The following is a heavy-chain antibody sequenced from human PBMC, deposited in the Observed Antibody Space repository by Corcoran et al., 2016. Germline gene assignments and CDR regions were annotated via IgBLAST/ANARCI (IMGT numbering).Heavy chain of an antibody. CDR3: ARVLRVVPAATNSDY. CDR1: GFTFSSYS. Sequence: EVQLVESGGGLVKPGGSLRLSCAAPGFTFSSYSMNWVRQAPGKGLEWVSSISSSSSYRDNAKNSLYLQMNSLRAEDTAVYYCARVLRVVPAATNSDYCGQGTLITVSS. J-gene: IGHJ4*02. V-gene: IGHV3-21*01. CDR2: ISSSSSY. D-gene: IGHD2-2*01.